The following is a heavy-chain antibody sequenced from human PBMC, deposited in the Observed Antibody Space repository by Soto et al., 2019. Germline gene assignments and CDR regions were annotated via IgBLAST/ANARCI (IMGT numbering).Heavy chain of an antibody. CDR3: ARDLAAAGPFDY. D-gene: IGHD6-13*01. J-gene: IGHJ4*02. V-gene: IGHV1-18*01. CDR2: INPYNGNT. CDR1: GYTFTSYS. Sequence: QVQLVQSGAEVKKPGASVKVSCKASGYTFTSYSISWVRQAPGQGLEWMGWINPYNGNTNYAQKLQGRVTMTTDTSTSTACMELRSLRSDDTAVYYCARDLAAAGPFDYWGQGTLVTVSS.